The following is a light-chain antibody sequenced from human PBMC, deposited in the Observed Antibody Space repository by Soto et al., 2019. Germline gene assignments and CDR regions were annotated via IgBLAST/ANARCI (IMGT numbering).Light chain of an antibody. CDR1: HSLSSSY. V-gene: IGKV3-20*01. CDR2: DAS. Sequence: IVLTQSPGTLSLSPGERATLSCSASHSLSSSYLAWYQQRPAQAPRLLIYDASRRATGIPDRFSGSGSGTDFTLTISRLEPQDFAVYYCQQYGRGWKCGQVTKVDIK. J-gene: IGKJ1*01. CDR3: QQYGRGWK.